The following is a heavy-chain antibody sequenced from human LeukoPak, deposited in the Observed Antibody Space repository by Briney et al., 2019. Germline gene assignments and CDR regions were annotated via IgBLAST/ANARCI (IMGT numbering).Heavy chain of an antibody. CDR1: GYTFTSYA. V-gene: IGHV1-3*01. J-gene: IGHJ4*02. Sequence: ASVKVSCKASGYTFTSYAIHWVRQAPGQRLEWMGWISAGNGNTKYSQNFQGRVTFISNTSATTAFMELSSLRSEDAAVYYCARVLVEGDGYSTLDYWGQGTLVTVSS. D-gene: IGHD5-24*01. CDR3: ARVLVEGDGYSTLDY. CDR2: ISAGNGNT.